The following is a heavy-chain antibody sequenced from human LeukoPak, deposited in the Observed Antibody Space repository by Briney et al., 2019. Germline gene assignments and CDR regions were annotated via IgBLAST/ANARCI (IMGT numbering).Heavy chain of an antibody. CDR3: AKGRGWLQFFDY. CDR1: GFTFSNYG. V-gene: IGHV3-23*01. J-gene: IGHJ4*02. CDR2: ITASGGST. D-gene: IGHD5-24*01. Sequence: GGSLRLSCAASGFTFSNYGMSWVRQAPGKGLEWVSGITASGGSTYYADSVKGRFIISRDSSKNTLYLQMNSLRAEDTAVYYCAKGRGWLQFFDYWGQGTLVTVSS.